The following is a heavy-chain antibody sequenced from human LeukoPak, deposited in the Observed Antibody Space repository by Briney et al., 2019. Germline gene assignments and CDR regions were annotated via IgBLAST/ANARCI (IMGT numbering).Heavy chain of an antibody. CDR3: ARLNT. J-gene: IGHJ5*02. D-gene: IGHD1/OR15-1a*01. CDR1: GFTFSSYA. V-gene: IGHV3-30*01. CDR2: ISYDGSNK. Sequence: GGSLRLSCAASGFTFSSYAMHWVRQGPGKGLEWVAVISYDGSNKYYADSVKGRFTISRDNSKNTLYLQMNSLRAEDTAVYYCARLNTWGQGTLVTVSS.